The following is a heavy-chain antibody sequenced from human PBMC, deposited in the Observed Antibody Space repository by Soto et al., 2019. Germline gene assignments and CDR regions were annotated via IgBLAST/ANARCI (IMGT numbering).Heavy chain of an antibody. CDR2: INPNSGGT. V-gene: IGHV1-2*02. D-gene: IGHD1-26*01. Sequence: ASVKVSCKASGFTFTGHYIHWVRQAPGQGLEWMGWINPNSGGTSYAQKFQGRVTMTRDTSITTAYMELSRLSSDDTAVYYCAKSGSLFRPSLGYFDYWGQGTLVTVSS. CDR3: AKSGSLFRPSLGYFDY. CDR1: GFTFTGHY. J-gene: IGHJ4*02.